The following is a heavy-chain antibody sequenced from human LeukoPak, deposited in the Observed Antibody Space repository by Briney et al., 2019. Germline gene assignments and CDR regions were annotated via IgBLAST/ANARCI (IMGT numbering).Heavy chain of an antibody. CDR3: ARLLRNIAAAVYYFDY. CDR1: GYNFTSYW. V-gene: IGHV5-51*01. J-gene: IGHJ4*02. CDR2: IYPGDSDT. D-gene: IGHD6-13*01. Sequence: GESLKISCKGSGYNFTSYWIGWVRQMPGKGLEWMGIIYPGDSDTRYSPSFQGQVTISADKSISTAYLQWSSLKTSDTAMYYCARLLRNIAAAVYYFDYWGQGTLVTVSS.